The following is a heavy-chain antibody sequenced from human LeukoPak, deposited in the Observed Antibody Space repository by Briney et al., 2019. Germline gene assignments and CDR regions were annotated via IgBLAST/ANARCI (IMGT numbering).Heavy chain of an antibody. CDR3: ARDKLTMVRGVIGD. Sequence: GGSLRLSCAVSGFTVSGNYMSWVRQAPGKGLEWVSLIYSGGTTYYADSVKGRFTISRDNSKNTLYLQMNSLRAEDTAVYYCARDKLTMVRGVIGDWGQGTLVTVSS. V-gene: IGHV3-53*01. CDR2: IYSGGTT. D-gene: IGHD3-10*01. J-gene: IGHJ4*02. CDR1: GFTVSGNY.